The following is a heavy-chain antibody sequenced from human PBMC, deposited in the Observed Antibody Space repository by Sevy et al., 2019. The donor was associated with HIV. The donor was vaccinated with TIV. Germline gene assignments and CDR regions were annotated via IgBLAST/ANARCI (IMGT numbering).Heavy chain of an antibody. Sequence: GGSLRLSCAHSGFTFIDYAMHWVRQAPGKGLEWVAVISDDGSKTYYADSVNGRFTISRDNSKNTLYLQMNSLRADDTAVYYCARGRVTSHYFDYWGQGTLVTVSS. CDR3: ARGRVTSHYFDY. D-gene: IGHD2-21*02. V-gene: IGHV3-30*04. CDR2: ISDDGSKT. J-gene: IGHJ4*02. CDR1: GFTFIDYA.